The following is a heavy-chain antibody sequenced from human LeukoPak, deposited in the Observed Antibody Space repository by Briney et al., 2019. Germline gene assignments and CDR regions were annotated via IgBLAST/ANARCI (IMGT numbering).Heavy chain of an antibody. J-gene: IGHJ4*02. CDR2: IDQDGSDK. CDR1: GFTFSSYW. V-gene: IGHV3-7*03. CDR3: AKQLGYCSDGSCYFPY. D-gene: IGHD2-15*01. Sequence: PGGSLRLSCAASGFTFSSYWMSWVRQAPGKGLEWVASIDQDGSDKFSVDSVKGRFTISRDNARNSMYLQMNSLRAEDTAVYYCAKQLGYCSDGSCYFPYWGQGTLVTVSS.